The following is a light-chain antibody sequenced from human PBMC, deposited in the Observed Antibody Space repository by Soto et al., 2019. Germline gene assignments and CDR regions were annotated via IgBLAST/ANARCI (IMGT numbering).Light chain of an antibody. CDR2: EVS. V-gene: IGLV2-14*01. J-gene: IGLJ1*01. CDR3: NSFTASNPLPYV. Sequence: QSVLTQPSSVSGSPGQSITISCTGTSSDIGAYNYVSWYQQHPGRAPKLMIFEVSNRPSGASDRFSGSKSGNTAYLTISGLQTEDEADYYCNSFTASNPLPYVFGTGTKLTVL. CDR1: SSDIGAYNY.